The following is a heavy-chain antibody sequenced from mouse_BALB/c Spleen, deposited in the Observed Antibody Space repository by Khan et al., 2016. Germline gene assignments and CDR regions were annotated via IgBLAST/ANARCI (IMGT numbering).Heavy chain of an antibody. CDR1: GFNIKDTY. CDR2: IDPANDNT. J-gene: IGHJ3*01. V-gene: IGHV14-3*02. D-gene: IGHD2-4*01. CDR3: ARSYYDSWFVY. Sequence: VQLQQPGAELVKPGASVKLSCTASGFNIKDTYMHWMIQRPEQGLEWIGRIDPANDNTKYDPKFQGKATITADTSSNTAYLQLSSLTSEDTAVSYCARSYYDSWFVYWGQGTLVTVSA.